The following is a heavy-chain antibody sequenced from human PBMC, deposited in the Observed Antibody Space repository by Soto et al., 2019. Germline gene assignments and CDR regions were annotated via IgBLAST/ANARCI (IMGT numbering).Heavy chain of an antibody. D-gene: IGHD3-22*01. CDR1: GFTFNIYA. CDR2: ISRYGDFT. CDR3: AKDRYLDHDSRGYLFDN. Sequence: ESGGDLIPPGGSLRLSCAASGFTFNIYAMTWVRQAPGKGLEWVSAISRYGDFTYYADSVEGRFTISRDNSKNTLYLQMNSLRAEDTAVYYCAKDRYLDHDSRGYLFDNWGQGTLVTVSS. J-gene: IGHJ4*02. V-gene: IGHV3-23*01.